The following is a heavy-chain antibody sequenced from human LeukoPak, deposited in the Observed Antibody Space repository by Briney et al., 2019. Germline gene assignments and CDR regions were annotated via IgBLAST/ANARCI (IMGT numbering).Heavy chain of an antibody. D-gene: IGHD3-22*01. CDR3: ARLINYYDSSGYYSFDY. V-gene: IGHV4-39*01. Sequence: KASETLSLTCTVSGGSISSSIYYWAWIRQSPGKGLEWIGSITYSGSTYYNPSLESRVTISVDTSKNQFSLKLNSVTAADTAVYYCARLINYYDSSGYYSFDYWGQGTLVTVSS. CDR2: ITYSGST. CDR1: GGSISSSIYY. J-gene: IGHJ4*02.